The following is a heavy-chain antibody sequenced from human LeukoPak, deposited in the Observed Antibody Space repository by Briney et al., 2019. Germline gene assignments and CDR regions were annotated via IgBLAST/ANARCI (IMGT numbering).Heavy chain of an antibody. Sequence: SETLSLTCTVSGASVTSHYWSWIRQPPGKGLEWIGYIYYTGSTNYNPSLKSRLAISVDTSKNQFSLKLSSVTAADTAVYYCARNIYSDVFDMWGQGTMVTVSS. CDR2: IYYTGST. J-gene: IGHJ3*02. CDR3: ARNIYSDVFDM. V-gene: IGHV4-59*08. CDR1: GASVTSHY. D-gene: IGHD2/OR15-2a*01.